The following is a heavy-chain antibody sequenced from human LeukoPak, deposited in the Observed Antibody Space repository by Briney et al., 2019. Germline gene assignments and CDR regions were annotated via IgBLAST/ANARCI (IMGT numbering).Heavy chain of an antibody. Sequence: GGSLRLSCAASGFTFSDHYMDWVRQAPGKGLEWVGRTRNKANSYTTEYAASVKGRFTISRDDSKNSLYLQMNSLKTEDTAMFYYARNKGYSSSWTPFDYWGQGALVHVSS. D-gene: IGHD6-13*01. CDR2: TRNKANSYTT. CDR1: GFTFSDHY. CDR3: ARNKGYSSSWTPFDY. V-gene: IGHV3-72*01. J-gene: IGHJ4*02.